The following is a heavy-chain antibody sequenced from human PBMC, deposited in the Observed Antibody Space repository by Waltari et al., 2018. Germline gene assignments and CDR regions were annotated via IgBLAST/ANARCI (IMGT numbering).Heavy chain of an antibody. D-gene: IGHD1-26*01. Sequence: QVQLQESGPGLVKPSETLSLTCAVSGYSISSGYYWGWIRQPPGKGLEWIGSIYHSGRASDTPALKSRGTRSVDTSKMQFSLKLSSVTAADAAVYYCARDGPWGGSYFQFIDDWGQGTLVTVSS. CDR2: IYHSGRA. J-gene: IGHJ4*02. CDR1: GYSISSGYY. CDR3: ARDGPWGGSYFQFIDD. V-gene: IGHV4-38-2*02.